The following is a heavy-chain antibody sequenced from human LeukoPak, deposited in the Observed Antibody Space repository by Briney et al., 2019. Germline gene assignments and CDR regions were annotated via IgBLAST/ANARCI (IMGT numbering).Heavy chain of an antibody. D-gene: IGHD6-19*01. V-gene: IGHV1-3*01. CDR1: GYTFTTYA. CDR2: INAGNGNT. Sequence: GASGKVSCKASGYTFTTYAMHWVRQAPAQRFEWMGWINAGNGNTKYSQKFQDRVTITRDTSASTAYMELSSLRSEDTAVYYCARDIDRAVGTWFDPWGQGTLVTVSS. CDR3: ARDIDRAVGTWFDP. J-gene: IGHJ5*02.